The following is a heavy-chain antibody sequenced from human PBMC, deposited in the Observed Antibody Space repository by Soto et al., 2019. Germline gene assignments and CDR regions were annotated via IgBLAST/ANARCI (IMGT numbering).Heavy chain of an antibody. CDR1: GXTFSSYW. J-gene: IGHJ6*02. V-gene: IGHV3-30*03. CDR3: AIIAAGMAV. Sequence: GSLRLSCAASGXTFSSYWMHWVRQAPGKGLEWVAVISYDGSNKYYADSVKGLFTISIDNSKNTLYLQMNSLRDEDTAVYYCAIIAAGMAVWGQGTTGTVSS. CDR2: ISYDGSNK. D-gene: IGHD6-13*01.